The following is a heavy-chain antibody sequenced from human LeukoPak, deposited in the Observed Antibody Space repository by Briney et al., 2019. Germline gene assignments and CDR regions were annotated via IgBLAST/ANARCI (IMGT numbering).Heavy chain of an antibody. CDR3: ARDRSVGSGRWTPYYYYGMDV. CDR2: MNPNTGRT. CDR1: RYTFSSYD. V-gene: IGHV1-8*01. J-gene: IGHJ6*02. D-gene: IGHD3-10*01. Sequence: ASVKVSCKASRYTFSSYDINWVREAAGQGLEWMGWMNPNTGRTGFAQKFLGRLTMTRDTSISTAYMELSSLRSEDTAVYCARDRSVGSGRWTPYYYYGMDVWGQGTTVTVSS.